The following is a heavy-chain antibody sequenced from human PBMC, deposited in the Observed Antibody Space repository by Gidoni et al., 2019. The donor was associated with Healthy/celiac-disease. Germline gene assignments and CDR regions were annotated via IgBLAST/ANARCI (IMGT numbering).Heavy chain of an antibody. J-gene: IGHJ4*02. V-gene: IGHV4-34*01. CDR2: INHSGST. Sequence: QVQLQQWGAGLLKPSETLSLTCAVYGGSFSGYYWSWIRQPPGNGLEWIGEINHSGSTNYNPSLKSRVTISVDTSKNQFSLKLSSVTAADTAVYYCARGGKQWLVPLAFDYWGQGTLVTVSS. D-gene: IGHD6-19*01. CDR3: ARGGKQWLVPLAFDY. CDR1: GGSFSGYY.